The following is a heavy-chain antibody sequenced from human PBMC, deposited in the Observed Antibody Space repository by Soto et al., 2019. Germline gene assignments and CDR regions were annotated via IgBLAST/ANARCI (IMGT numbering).Heavy chain of an antibody. D-gene: IGHD5-12*01. J-gene: IGHJ4*02. V-gene: IGHV3-30-3*01. CDR3: AREGGYVGYDYGYFDC. CDR1: GFTFSTYS. Sequence: QVQLVESGGGVVQPGRSLRLSCAASGFTFSTYSMHWVRQAPGKGLEWVAIISYDGSNRDYADSVKGRFTISRDNSKNTLYLQMNSLRPDDTAVYYCAREGGYVGYDYGYFDCWGQGTLVTVSS. CDR2: ISYDGSNR.